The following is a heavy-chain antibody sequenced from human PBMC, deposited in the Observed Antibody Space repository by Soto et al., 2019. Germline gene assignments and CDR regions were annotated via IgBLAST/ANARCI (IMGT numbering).Heavy chain of an antibody. CDR3: AGTRNYGGNRYYYSGMDV. CDR2: ISYDGSNK. Sequence: GGSLRLSCAASGFTFSRYAMHWVRQAPGKGLEWVAVISYDGSNKCYADSVKGRFTISRDNSKNTLYLQMNSLRADDTAVYYCAGTRNYGGNRYYYSGMDVWGQGTTVTVSS. J-gene: IGHJ6*02. V-gene: IGHV3-30-3*01. D-gene: IGHD4-17*01. CDR1: GFTFSRYA.